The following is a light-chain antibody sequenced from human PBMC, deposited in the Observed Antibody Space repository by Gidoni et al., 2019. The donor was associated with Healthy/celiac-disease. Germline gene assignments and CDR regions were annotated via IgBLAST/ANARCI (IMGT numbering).Light chain of an antibody. CDR2: GAS. V-gene: IGKV3-20*01. J-gene: IGKJ1*01. CDR3: QQYGSSPGT. Sequence: EIVLTHSPGTLSLSPGERATLSCRASQSVSSSYLAWYQQKPGQAPRLLIYGASSRATGIPDRFSGSGSGTDFTLTISRLEPEDFAVYYCQQYGSSPGTFXQXTKVEIK. CDR1: QSVSSSY.